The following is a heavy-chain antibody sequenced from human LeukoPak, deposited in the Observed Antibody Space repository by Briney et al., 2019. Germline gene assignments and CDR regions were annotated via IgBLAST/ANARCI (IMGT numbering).Heavy chain of an antibody. Sequence: SETLTLTCTVSGGTISSYYWSWIRQPPGKGLEWIGYIYYSGSTNYNPSLKSRVTISVDTSKNQFSLKLSSVTAADTAVYYCARLVISSSWYFDYWGQGTLVTVSS. D-gene: IGHD6-13*01. J-gene: IGHJ4*02. CDR1: GGTISSYY. V-gene: IGHV4-59*08. CDR2: IYYSGST. CDR3: ARLVISSSWYFDY.